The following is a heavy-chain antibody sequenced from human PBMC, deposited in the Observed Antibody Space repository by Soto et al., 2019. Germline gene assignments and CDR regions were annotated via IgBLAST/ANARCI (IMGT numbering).Heavy chain of an antibody. CDR1: GSSFTTYW. Sequence: GESLKISCVGSGSSFTTYWVAWVRQMPGKGLEWMGLFDSGDSDMTYSPSFQGQVTIPGDKSITTAYLQLSPWKASDTAIYYRARGVKRGSHFYGMDVWGQGTTVTVCS. V-gene: IGHV5-51*01. D-gene: IGHD3-16*02. CDR2: FDSGDSDM. CDR3: ARGVKRGSHFYGMDV. J-gene: IGHJ6*02.